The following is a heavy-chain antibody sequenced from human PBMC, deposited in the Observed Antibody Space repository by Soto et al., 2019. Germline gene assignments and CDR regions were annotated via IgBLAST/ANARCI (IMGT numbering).Heavy chain of an antibody. Sequence: QVQLVQSGVEVKKPGASVKVSCKASGYTFTSYGMSWVRQAPGQGLEWMGWISAYNGNTNYEQKLQGRVTMTTDTSTSTAYMELRSLRSDDTAVYYCAIVGYCSGGSCPVDYWGQGTLVTVSS. V-gene: IGHV1-18*01. CDR2: ISAYNGNT. D-gene: IGHD2-15*01. CDR1: GYTFTSYG. J-gene: IGHJ4*02. CDR3: AIVGYCSGGSCPVDY.